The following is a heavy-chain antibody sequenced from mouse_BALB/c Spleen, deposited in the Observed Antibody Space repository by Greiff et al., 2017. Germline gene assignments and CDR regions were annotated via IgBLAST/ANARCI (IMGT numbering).Heavy chain of an antibody. Sequence: VQLQQSGPSLVKPSQTLSLTCSVTGDSITSGYWNWIRKFPGNKLEYMGYISYSGSTYYNPSLKSRISITRDTSKNQYYLQLNSVTTEDTATYYCARYSYYYGSSYKYFDVWGAGTTVTVSS. J-gene: IGHJ1*01. CDR1: GDSITSGY. CDR3: ARYSYYYGSSYKYFDV. V-gene: IGHV3-8*02. CDR2: ISYSGST. D-gene: IGHD1-1*01.